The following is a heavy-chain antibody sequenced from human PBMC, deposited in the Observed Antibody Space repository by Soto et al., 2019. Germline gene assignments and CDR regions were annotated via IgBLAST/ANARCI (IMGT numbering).Heavy chain of an antibody. CDR1: GFKFSNYA. D-gene: IGHD3-16*01. V-gene: IGHV3-23*01. CDR3: AKDRRAGGNSAFYFDF. CDR2: ISATGGGT. Sequence: VGSLRLSCAASGFKFSNYAMSWVRQAPGKGLEWVSLISATGGGTYYADSVKGRFTISRDDSHNTLYLQVHSLTAEDTAVYYCAKDRRAGGNSAFYFDFWGQGAQVTVSS. J-gene: IGHJ4*02.